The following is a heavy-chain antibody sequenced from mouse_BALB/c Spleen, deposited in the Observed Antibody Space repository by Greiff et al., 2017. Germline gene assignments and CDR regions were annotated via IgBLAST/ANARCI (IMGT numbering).Heavy chain of an antibody. CDR2: IWAGGST. J-gene: IGHJ3*01. V-gene: IGHV2-9*02. CDR1: GFSLTSYG. CDR3: ASPYDYDLFAY. D-gene: IGHD2-4*01. Sequence: VKLQESGPGLVAPSQSLSITCTVSGFSLTSYGVHWVRQPPGKGLEWLGVIWAGGSTNYNSALMSRLSISKDNSKSQVFLKMNSLQTDDTAMYYCASPYDYDLFAYWGQGTLVTVSA.